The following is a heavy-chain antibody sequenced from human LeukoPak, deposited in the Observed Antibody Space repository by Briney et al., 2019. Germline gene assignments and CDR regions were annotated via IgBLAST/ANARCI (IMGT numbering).Heavy chain of an antibody. D-gene: IGHD3-16*02. Sequence: SSETLSLTCAVSGYSFSGGYYWGWVRQAPGKGLEWVSGINWNGGSTGYADSVKGRFTISRDNAKNSLYLQMNSLRAEDTALYYCARMITFGGVIPYYFDYWGQGTLVTVSS. CDR2: INWNGGST. CDR1: GYSFSGGYY. V-gene: IGHV3-20*04. CDR3: ARMITFGGVIPYYFDY. J-gene: IGHJ4*02.